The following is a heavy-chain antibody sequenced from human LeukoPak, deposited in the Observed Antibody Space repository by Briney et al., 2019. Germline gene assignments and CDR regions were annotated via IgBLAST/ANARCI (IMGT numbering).Heavy chain of an antibody. CDR2: IYYSGST. J-gene: IGHJ2*01. Sequence: PSETLSLTCTVSGGSISSSSYYWGWIRQPPGKGLEWIGSIYYSGSTYYNPSLKSRVTISVDTSKNQFSLKLSSVTAADTAVYYCARDHGGKVDRYFDLWGRGTLVTVSS. CDR3: ARDHGGKVDRYFDL. CDR1: GGSISSSSYY. V-gene: IGHV4-39*02. D-gene: IGHD4-23*01.